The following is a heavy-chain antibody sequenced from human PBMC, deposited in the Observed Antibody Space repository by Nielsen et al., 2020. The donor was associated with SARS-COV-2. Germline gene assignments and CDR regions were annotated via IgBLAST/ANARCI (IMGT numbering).Heavy chain of an antibody. J-gene: IGHJ6*02. D-gene: IGHD6-19*01. Sequence: GESLKICCAAAGFTFRNYGMHWVRQAPGKGLEWVAVISYDGSDKYYADSVKGRFTISRDNSKNTLYLHMNSLRAEDTAVYYCVTGGQWLVRHPYGMEVWGQGTTVTVSS. V-gene: IGHV3-30*03. CDR1: GFTFRNYG. CDR2: ISYDGSDK. CDR3: VTGGQWLVRHPYGMEV.